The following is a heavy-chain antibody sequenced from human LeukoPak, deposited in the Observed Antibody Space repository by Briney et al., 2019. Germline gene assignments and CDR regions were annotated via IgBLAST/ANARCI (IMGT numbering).Heavy chain of an antibody. CDR1: GGSISSSSYY. V-gene: IGHV4-39*01. CDR3: ASPKWELRGFDP. D-gene: IGHD1-26*01. Sequence: PSETLSLTCTVSGGSISSSSYYWGWIRQPPGKGLEWIGSIYYSGSTYYNPSLKSRVTISVGTSKNQFSLKLSSVTAADTAVYYCASPKWELRGFDPWGQGTLVTVSS. J-gene: IGHJ5*02. CDR2: IYYSGST.